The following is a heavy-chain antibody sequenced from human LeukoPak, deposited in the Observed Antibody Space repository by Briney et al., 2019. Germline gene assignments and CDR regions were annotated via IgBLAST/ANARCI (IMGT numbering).Heavy chain of an antibody. D-gene: IGHD6-13*01. CDR1: GYIFTSYG. CDR2: ISPYNGHT. CDR3: ARDQGRFGAAAAGRDTDY. V-gene: IGHV1-18*01. Sequence: ASVKVSCKASGYIFTSYGISWVRQAPGQGLEWMGWISPYNGHTNYAQKLQGRVTMTTDTSTSTAYMELWSLRSDDAAVYYCARDQGRFGAAAAGRDTDYWGQGTPVTVSS. J-gene: IGHJ4*02.